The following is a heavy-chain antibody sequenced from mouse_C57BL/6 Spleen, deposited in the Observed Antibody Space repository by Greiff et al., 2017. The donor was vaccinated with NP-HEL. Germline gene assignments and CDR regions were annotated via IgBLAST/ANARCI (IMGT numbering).Heavy chain of an antibody. J-gene: IGHJ1*03. V-gene: IGHV14-4*01. D-gene: IGHD1-1*01. CDR2: IDPENGDT. CDR3: TIGDGSSSLYFDV. Sequence: DVQLVESGAELVRPGASVKLSCTASGFNIKDDYMHWVKQRPEQGLEWIGWIDPENGDTEYASKFQGKATITADTSSNTAYLQLSSLTSEDTAVYYCTIGDGSSSLYFDVWGTGTTVTVSS. CDR1: GFNIKDDY.